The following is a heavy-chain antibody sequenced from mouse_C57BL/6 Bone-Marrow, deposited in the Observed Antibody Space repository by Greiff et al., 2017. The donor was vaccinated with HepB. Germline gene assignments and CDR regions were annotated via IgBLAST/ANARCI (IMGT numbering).Heavy chain of an antibody. J-gene: IGHJ2*01. V-gene: IGHV1-69*01. Sequence: QVQLQQPGAELVMPGASVKLSCKASGYTFTSYWMHWVKQRPGQGLEWIGEIDPSDSYTNYNQKFKGKSTLTVDKSSSTAYMQLSSLTSEDSAVYYCARERGLEGAFAYWGQGNTLTVSA. CDR3: ARERGLEGAFAY. CDR2: IDPSDSYT. CDR1: GYTFTSYW. D-gene: IGHD3-3*01.